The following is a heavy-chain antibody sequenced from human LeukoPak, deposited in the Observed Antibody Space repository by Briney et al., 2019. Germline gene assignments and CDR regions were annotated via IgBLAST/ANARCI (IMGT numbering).Heavy chain of an antibody. CDR2: IYHSGST. D-gene: IGHD3-22*01. J-gene: IGHJ4*02. V-gene: IGHV4-30-4*01. CDR1: GGSISSGDYY. Sequence: SQTLSLTCTVSGGSISSGDYYWGWIRQPPGKGLEWIGYIYHSGSTYFNPSLKSRVTISVDTSKNQFSLKLSSVTAADTAVYYCARGPDSSGYYYFDFWGQGTLVTVSS. CDR3: ARGPDSSGYYYFDF.